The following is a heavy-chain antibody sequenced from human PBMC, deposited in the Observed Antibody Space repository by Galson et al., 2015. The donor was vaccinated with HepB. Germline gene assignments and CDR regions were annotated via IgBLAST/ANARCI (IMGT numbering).Heavy chain of an antibody. CDR3: AREGPPSDYEHYYFDY. CDR1: GGTFSSYA. CDR2: IIPIFGTA. D-gene: IGHD5-12*01. V-gene: IGHV1-69*06. Sequence: SVKVSCKASGGTFSSYAISWVRQAPGQGLEWMGGIIPIFGTANYAQKFQGRVTITADKSTSTAYMELGSLRSEDTAVYYCAREGPPSDYEHYYFDYWGQGTLVTVSS. J-gene: IGHJ4*02.